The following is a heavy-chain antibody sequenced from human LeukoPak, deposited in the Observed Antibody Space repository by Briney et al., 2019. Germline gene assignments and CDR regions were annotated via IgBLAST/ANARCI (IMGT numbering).Heavy chain of an antibody. CDR1: GFTFSSYA. CDR2: ISYDGSNK. D-gene: IGHD3-10*01. CDR3: AREKGFGELHGMDV. J-gene: IGHJ6*02. Sequence: GGSLRLSCAASGFTFSSYAMHRVRQAPGKGLEWVAVISYDGSNKYYADSVKGRFTISRDNSKNTLYLQMNSLRAEDTAVYYCAREKGFGELHGMDVWGQGTTVTVSS. V-gene: IGHV3-30-3*01.